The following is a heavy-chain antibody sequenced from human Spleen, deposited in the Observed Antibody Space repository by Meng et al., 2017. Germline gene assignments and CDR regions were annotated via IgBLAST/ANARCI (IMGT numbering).Heavy chain of an antibody. D-gene: IGHD5-12*01. CDR3: ARGRWLRILDY. CDR2: INHSGST. V-gene: IGHV4-34*01. CDR1: GGSFSGYY. Sequence: QVQLPQWGAGLLKPSESLSLTCAVYGGSFSGYYWSWIRQPPGKGLEWIGEINHSGSTNYNPSLKSRVTISVDTSKNQFSLKLSSVTAADTAVYYCARGRWLRILDYWGQGTLVTVSS. J-gene: IGHJ4*02.